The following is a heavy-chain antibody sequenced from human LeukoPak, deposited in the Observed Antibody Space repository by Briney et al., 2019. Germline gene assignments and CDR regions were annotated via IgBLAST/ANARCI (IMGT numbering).Heavy chain of an antibody. V-gene: IGHV3-21*01. CDR3: ARDRWQLVDDAFDI. Sequence: GGSLRLSCAASGFTFSSYSMNWVRQAPGKGLEWVSSISSSSSYIYYADSVKGRFTISRDNAKNSLYLQMNSLRAEDTAVYYCARDRWQLVDDAFDIWGQGTMVTVSS. J-gene: IGHJ3*02. CDR2: ISSSSSYI. CDR1: GFTFSSYS. D-gene: IGHD6-6*01.